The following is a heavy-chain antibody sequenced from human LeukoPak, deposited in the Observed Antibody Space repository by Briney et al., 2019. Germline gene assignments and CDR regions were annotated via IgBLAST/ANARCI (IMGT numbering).Heavy chain of an antibody. J-gene: IGHJ4*02. V-gene: IGHV4-59*01. Sequence: SETLSLTCTVSGGSISSYYWSWIRQPPGKGLEWIGYIYYSGSTNYNPSLKSRVTISVDTSKNQISLKLSSVTAADTAVYYCAREGDGAAMFDYWGQGTLVTVSS. CDR2: IYYSGST. CDR1: GGSISSYY. D-gene: IGHD3-16*01. CDR3: AREGDGAAMFDY.